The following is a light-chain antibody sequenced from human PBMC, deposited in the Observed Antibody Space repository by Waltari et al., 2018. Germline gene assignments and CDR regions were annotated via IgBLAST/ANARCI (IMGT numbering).Light chain of an antibody. CDR1: QGITNY. CDR2: AAS. V-gene: IGKV1-9*01. J-gene: IGKJ3*01. Sequence: DIQLTQAPSFLSASVGDRVSIACRASQGITNYLAWYQQKPGKAPKLLIYAASTLQSGVPARFSGSGSGTDFTLTINSLQPEDFATYYCQQFHTFTFGPGTKVDIK. CDR3: QQFHTFT.